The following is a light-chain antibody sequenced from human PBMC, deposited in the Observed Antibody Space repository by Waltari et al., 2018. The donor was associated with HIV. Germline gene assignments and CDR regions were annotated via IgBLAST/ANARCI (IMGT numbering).Light chain of an antibody. CDR3: QQYNDWPPLT. CDR1: QSVSRN. Sequence: EIVMTQSPATLSVSPGERATLSCRASQSVSRNLAWYQQKPGQPPRLLIYGASIRATGIPARFSGSGSGTEFTLTISSLQSEDFAVFYCQQYNDWPPLTFGGGTKVEI. CDR2: GAS. V-gene: IGKV3-15*01. J-gene: IGKJ4*01.